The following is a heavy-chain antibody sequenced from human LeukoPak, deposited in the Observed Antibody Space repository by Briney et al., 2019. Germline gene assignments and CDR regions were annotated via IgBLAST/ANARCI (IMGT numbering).Heavy chain of an antibody. Sequence: GGSLRLSCAASGFTFSTYSMNWVRQAPGKGLEWVSYISSSGNTIYYADSVKGRFIISRDNAKNSLYLQVNSLRDGDTAVYYCAREGPVVRGSEVDYWGQGTLVTVSS. D-gene: IGHD4-23*01. CDR2: ISSSGNTI. V-gene: IGHV3-48*02. CDR3: AREGPVVRGSEVDY. CDR1: GFTFSTYS. J-gene: IGHJ4*02.